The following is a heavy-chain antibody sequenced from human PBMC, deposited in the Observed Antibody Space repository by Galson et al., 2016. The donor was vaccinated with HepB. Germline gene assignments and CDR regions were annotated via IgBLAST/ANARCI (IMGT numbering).Heavy chain of an antibody. Sequence: SLRLSCAASGFTFSSYSMNWVRQAPGKGLEWVSSISSSSSYIYYADSVKGRFTISRDNAKNSLYLQMNSLRPEDTAVYYCARDFPYSSASPYYGMDVWGQGTTVTVSS. CDR1: GFTFSSYS. J-gene: IGHJ6*02. CDR2: ISSSSSYI. CDR3: ARDFPYSSASPYYGMDV. V-gene: IGHV3-21*01. D-gene: IGHD6-6*01.